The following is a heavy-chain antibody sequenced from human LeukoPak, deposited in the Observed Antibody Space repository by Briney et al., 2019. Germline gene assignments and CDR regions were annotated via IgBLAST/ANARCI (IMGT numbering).Heavy chain of an antibody. J-gene: IGHJ4*02. D-gene: IGHD6-13*01. V-gene: IGHV3-21*01. CDR2: ISTSSSYI. CDR3: ASSLIAAAGTSDY. CDR1: GFVFSSYN. Sequence: GGSLRLSCAASGFVFSSYNMNWVRQAPGKGLEWVSSISTSSSYIYYADSVKGRFTISRDNAKNSPYLQMNSLRAEDTAVYYCASSLIAAAGTSDYWGQGTLVTVSS.